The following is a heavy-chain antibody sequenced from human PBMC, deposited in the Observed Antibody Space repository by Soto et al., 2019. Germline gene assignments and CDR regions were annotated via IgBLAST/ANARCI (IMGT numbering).Heavy chain of an antibody. CDR3: ARFGIPYYYDSSAIRSEYFQH. CDR2: IIPIFGTA. J-gene: IGHJ1*01. D-gene: IGHD3-22*01. Sequence: QVQLVQSGAEVKKPGSSVKVSCKASGGTFSSYAISWVRQAPGQGLEWMGGIIPIFGTANYAQKFQGRVTITADESTSTAYMELSSLRSEDTAVYYCARFGIPYYYDSSAIRSEYFQHWGQGTLVTVSS. V-gene: IGHV1-69*01. CDR1: GGTFSSYA.